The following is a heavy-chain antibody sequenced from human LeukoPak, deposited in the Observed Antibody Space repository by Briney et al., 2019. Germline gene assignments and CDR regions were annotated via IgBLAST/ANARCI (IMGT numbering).Heavy chain of an antibody. CDR1: GFTVSSNY. Sequence: GGSLRLSCAASGFTVSSNYMSWVRQAPGKGLEWVSVIYSGGSTYYADSVKGRFTISRDNSKNTLYLQMNSLRAEDTAVYYCARAPPYCSSTSCYYYFDYWGQGTLVTVSS. CDR2: IYSGGST. J-gene: IGHJ4*02. V-gene: IGHV3-53*01. CDR3: ARAPPYCSSTSCYYYFDY. D-gene: IGHD2-2*01.